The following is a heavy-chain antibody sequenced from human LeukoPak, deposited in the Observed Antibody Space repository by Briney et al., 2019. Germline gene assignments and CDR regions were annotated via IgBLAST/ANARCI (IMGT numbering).Heavy chain of an antibody. V-gene: IGHV3-30*03. CDR3: ARNRDGYNSFSFDY. Sequence: GGSLRLSCAASGFTFSSYGMHWVRQAPGKGLEWVAVISYDGSNKYYADSVKGRFTISRDNSKNTLYLQMNSLRAEDTAVYYCARNRDGYNSFSFDYWGQGTLVTVSS. CDR1: GFTFSSYG. J-gene: IGHJ4*02. CDR2: ISYDGSNK. D-gene: IGHD5-24*01.